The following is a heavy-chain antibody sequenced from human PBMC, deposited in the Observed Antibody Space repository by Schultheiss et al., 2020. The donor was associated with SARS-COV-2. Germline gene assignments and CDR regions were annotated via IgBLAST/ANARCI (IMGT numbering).Heavy chain of an antibody. CDR2: IYSGGST. CDR3: AKTLLVVYAIDAFDI. J-gene: IGHJ3*02. Sequence: GGSLRLSCAASGFTFSSYAMHWVRQAPGKGLEWVSVIYSGGSTYYADSVEGRFTLSRDKSKNTLFLQMDSLRPEDTAVYYCAKTLLVVYAIDAFDIWGQGTMVTVSS. D-gene: IGHD2-8*02. CDR1: GFTFSSYA. V-gene: IGHV3-66*02.